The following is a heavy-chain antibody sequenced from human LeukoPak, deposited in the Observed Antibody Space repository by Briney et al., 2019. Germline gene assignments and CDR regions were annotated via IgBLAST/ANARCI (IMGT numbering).Heavy chain of an antibody. J-gene: IGHJ4*02. CDR3: ARGKTTVGYDY. CDR1: GGSLSGYY. CDR2: INHSGST. D-gene: IGHD4-23*01. Sequence: PSETLSPTCAVYGGSLSGYYWSWIRQPPGKGLEWIGEINHSGSTNYNPSLKSRVTISVDTSKNQFSLKLSSVTAADTAVYYCARGKTTVGYDYWGQGTLVTVSS. V-gene: IGHV4-34*01.